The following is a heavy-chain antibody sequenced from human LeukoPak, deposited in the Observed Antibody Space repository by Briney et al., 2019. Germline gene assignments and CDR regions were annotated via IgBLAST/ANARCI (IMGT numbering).Heavy chain of an antibody. CDR2: INPNSGGT. CDR3: ARDGRKRRNWFDP. D-gene: IGHD3/OR15-3a*01. J-gene: IGHJ5*02. V-gene: IGHV1-2*02. Sequence: ASVKVSCKASGYTFFRYGISWVRQAPGQGLEWMGWINPNSGGTNYAQKFQGRVTMTRDTSISTAYMELSRLRSDDTAVYYCARDGRKRRNWFDPWGQGTLVTVSS. CDR1: GYTFFRYG.